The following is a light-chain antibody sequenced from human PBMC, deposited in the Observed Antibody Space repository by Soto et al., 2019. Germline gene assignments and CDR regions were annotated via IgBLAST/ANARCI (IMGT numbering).Light chain of an antibody. V-gene: IGKV1-5*03. CDR1: QSISSW. J-gene: IGKJ1*01. CDR2: KAS. Sequence: DIQMTQSPSTLSASVGDRVTITCRASQSISSWLAWYQQKPGKAPKVLIYKASTLESGAPSRFSARGSGTEFTLSISSLQPDDFATYYCQQYSSYWTFGQGTKVDIK. CDR3: QQYSSYWT.